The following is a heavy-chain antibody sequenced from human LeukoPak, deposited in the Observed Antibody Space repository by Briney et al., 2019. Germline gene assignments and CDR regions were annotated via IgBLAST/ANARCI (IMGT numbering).Heavy chain of an antibody. CDR2: IYYSGST. CDR1: GGSISSYY. J-gene: IGHJ3*02. Sequence: SETLSLTCTVSGGSISSYYWNWIRKPPGKGLEWIGYIYYSGSTNYNPSLKSRVTISVDTSKNQFSLKLSFVTAADTAVYYCARGSIAARNEAFDIWGQGTMVTVSS. V-gene: IGHV4-59*01. D-gene: IGHD6-6*01. CDR3: ARGSIAARNEAFDI.